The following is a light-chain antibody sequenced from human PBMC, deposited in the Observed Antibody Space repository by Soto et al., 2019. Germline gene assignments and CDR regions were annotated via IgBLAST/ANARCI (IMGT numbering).Light chain of an antibody. CDR3: QQYYSTPYT. CDR1: QSLLYDSNNKNY. J-gene: IGKJ2*01. Sequence: DIVMTQSPDSLDVSLGERATINCKCSQSLLYDSNNKNYLAWYQQTPGQPPKLLIYWASTRESGVPDRFSGSGSGTDFTLTISSLQAEDLAFYYCQQYYSTPYTFGQGTKVEIK. V-gene: IGKV4-1*01. CDR2: WAS.